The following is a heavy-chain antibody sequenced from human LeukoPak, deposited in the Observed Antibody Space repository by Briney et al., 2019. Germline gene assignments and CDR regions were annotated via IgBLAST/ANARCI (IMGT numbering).Heavy chain of an antibody. D-gene: IGHD3-22*01. J-gene: IGHJ4*02. CDR3: ARDLRDSSGYYYLYFDY. CDR2: ISSSGSTT. V-gene: IGHV3-11*04. CDR1: GFTFSDYY. Sequence: PGGSLRLSCAASGFTFSDYYMSWIRQAPGKGLEWVSYISSSGSTTYYADSVKGRFTISRDNAKNSLYLQMNSLRAEDTAVYYCARDLRDSSGYYYLYFDYWGQGTLVTVSS.